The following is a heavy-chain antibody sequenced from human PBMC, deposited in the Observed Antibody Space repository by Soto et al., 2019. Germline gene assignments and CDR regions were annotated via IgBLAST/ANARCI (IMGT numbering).Heavy chain of an antibody. V-gene: IGHV3-23*01. CDR2: ISGSGGST. CDR1: GFTFSSYA. J-gene: IGHJ6*02. CDR3: AKEYSSSWYEYYYYGIAV. D-gene: IGHD6-13*01. Sequence: GGSLRLSCAASGFTFSSYAMSWVRQAPGKGLEWVSAISGSGGSTYYADSVKGRFTISRDNSKNTLYLQMNSLRAEDTAVYYCAKEYSSSWYEYYYYGIAVWAQRTTVTVSS.